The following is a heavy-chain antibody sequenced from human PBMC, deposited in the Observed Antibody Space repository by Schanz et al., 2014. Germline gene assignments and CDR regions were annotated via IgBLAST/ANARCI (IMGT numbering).Heavy chain of an antibody. V-gene: IGHV3-21*01. CDR1: GFAFSAYS. CDR2: ISSSGSYI. Sequence: EVQLVESGGGLVKPGGSLRLSCAASGFAFSAYSMNWVRQAPGKGLEWVSSISSSGSYIYFPDSVKGRFTISRDNAKNSLYLQMNSLRAEDTAVYYCARVRAYAYGAEAHGMDVWGHGTTVTFSS. D-gene: IGHD4-17*01. CDR3: ARVRAYAYGAEAHGMDV. J-gene: IGHJ6*02.